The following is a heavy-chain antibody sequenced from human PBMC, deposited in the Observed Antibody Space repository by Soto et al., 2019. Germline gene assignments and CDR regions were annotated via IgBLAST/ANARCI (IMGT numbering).Heavy chain of an antibody. CDR1: GGTFSSYA. J-gene: IGHJ6*01. CDR3: ARGPSGTIFGVVIYSWHGIDV. V-gene: IGHV1-69*01. D-gene: IGHD3-3*01. Sequence: QVQLVQSRAEVKKPGSSVKVSCKASGGTFSSYAISWVRQAPGQGLEWKGGIIPIFGTANYAQKFQGRVTITADESTSTAYMELSSLRSEDTAVYYCARGPSGTIFGVVIYSWHGIDVWGQGTTVTVSS. CDR2: IIPIFGTA.